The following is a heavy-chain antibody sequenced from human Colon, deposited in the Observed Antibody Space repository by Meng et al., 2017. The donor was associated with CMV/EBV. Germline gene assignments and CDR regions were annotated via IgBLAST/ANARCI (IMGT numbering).Heavy chain of an antibody. V-gene: IGHV4-4*08. CDR2: IYAPGITSTSP. J-gene: IGHJ4*02. CDR1: GDSLTDFY. CDR3: ARGEGGY. D-gene: IGHD1-26*01. Sequence: SETLSLTCTVSGDSLTDFYWSWIRQSPGKGLEWIGYIYAPGITSTSPKYNSSLKSRVTLSVDAAKNEFSLKLSSVTAADTAVYYCARGEGGYWGQGTLVTVSS.